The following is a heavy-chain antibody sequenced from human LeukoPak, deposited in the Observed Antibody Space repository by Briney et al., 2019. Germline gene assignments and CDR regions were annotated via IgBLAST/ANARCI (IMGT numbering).Heavy chain of an antibody. CDR3: ARDITGAFDY. Sequence: SVKVSCKASGGTFSSYAISWVRQAPGQGLEWMGGIIPIFGTANYAQKFRGRVTITADKSTRTAYMELSRLRSDDTAVYYCARDITGAFDYWGQGTLVTVSS. V-gene: IGHV1-69*06. J-gene: IGHJ4*02. D-gene: IGHD1-20*01. CDR2: IIPIFGTA. CDR1: GGTFSSYA.